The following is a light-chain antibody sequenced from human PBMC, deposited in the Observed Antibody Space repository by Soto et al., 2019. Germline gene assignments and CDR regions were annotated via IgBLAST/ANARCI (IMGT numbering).Light chain of an antibody. J-gene: IGKJ4*01. V-gene: IGKV3-11*01. Sequence: DIVLTQTPATQSLSPGERATLSCRASQSVSGQLAWYQQKPGQAPRLLIYDTSNRATGIPARFSGSGSGTDFALTISSLEPEDFAVYYCQQRSNWPLTFGGGTKVEIK. CDR2: DTS. CDR1: QSVSGQ. CDR3: QQRSNWPLT.